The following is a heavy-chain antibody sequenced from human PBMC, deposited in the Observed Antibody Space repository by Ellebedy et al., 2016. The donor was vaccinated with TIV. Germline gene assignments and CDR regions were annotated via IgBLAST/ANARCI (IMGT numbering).Heavy chain of an antibody. CDR1: GGSISSYY. V-gene: IGHV4-4*07. CDR2: IYTSGST. Sequence: SETLSLXXTVSGGSISSYYWSWIRQPAGKGLEWIGRIYTSGSTNYNPSLKSRVTMSVDTSKNQFSLKLSSVTAADTAVYYCAREAVVANPNWFDPWGQGTLVTVSS. D-gene: IGHD5-12*01. CDR3: AREAVVANPNWFDP. J-gene: IGHJ5*02.